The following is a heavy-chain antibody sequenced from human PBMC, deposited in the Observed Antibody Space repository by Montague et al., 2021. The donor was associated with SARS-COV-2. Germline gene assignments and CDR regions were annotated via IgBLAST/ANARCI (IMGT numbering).Heavy chain of an antibody. CDR2: VHYSGKT. CDR3: ARHHIGTMYGYSWFDP. V-gene: IGHV4-59*02. CDR1: GVSVKNYY. D-gene: IGHD1-14*01. J-gene: IGHJ5*02. Sequence: SETLSLTCTVSGVSVKNYYWSWIRQPPGKGLEWIGYVHYSGKTNSNPSLQNPISISLDASKNQFYLSLTSVTSADAAVYYCARHHIGTMYGYSWFDPWGRGPVVSVFS.